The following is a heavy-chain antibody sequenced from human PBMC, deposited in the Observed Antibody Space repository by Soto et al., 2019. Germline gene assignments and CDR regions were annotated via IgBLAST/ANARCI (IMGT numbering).Heavy chain of an antibody. V-gene: IGHV4-30-4*01. CDR1: GGSISSGDYY. CDR2: IYYSGST. CDR3: ARLNRCSGGGCYAIDY. D-gene: IGHD2-15*01. J-gene: IGHJ4*02. Sequence: SETLSLTCTVSGGSISSGDYYWSWIRQPPGKGLEWIGYIYYSGSTYYNPSLKSRVTISVDTSKNQFSLKLSSVTAADTAVYYCARLNRCSGGGCYAIDYWGQGTLVTVSS.